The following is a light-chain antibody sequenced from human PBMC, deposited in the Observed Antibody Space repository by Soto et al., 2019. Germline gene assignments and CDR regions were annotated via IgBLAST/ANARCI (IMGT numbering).Light chain of an antibody. J-gene: IGKJ4*01. Sequence: EVVLTQSPGTLSLSPGERATLSCRASQSVRNNYLAWYQQKPGQAPRFLMYATSNRATGIPDRFSGGGSGTDFTLTISSLEPEDFAFYYCQQRSGWPLTFGGGTKVDIK. V-gene: IGKV3D-20*02. CDR3: QQRSGWPLT. CDR2: ATS. CDR1: QSVRNNY.